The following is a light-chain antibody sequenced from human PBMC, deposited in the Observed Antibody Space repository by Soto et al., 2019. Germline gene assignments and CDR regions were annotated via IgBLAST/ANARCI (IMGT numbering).Light chain of an antibody. CDR1: QAISSW. V-gene: IGKV1-5*03. CDR2: TAS. Sequence: DIQMPQSPSSVSASVGDRVTINCRASQAISSWLAWYQQKPGKAPKLLIYTASTLKSGVPSRFSGSGSGTDFTLTISSLQPDDFATYYCQHDNSYSAAFGQGTKVDIK. J-gene: IGKJ1*01. CDR3: QHDNSYSAA.